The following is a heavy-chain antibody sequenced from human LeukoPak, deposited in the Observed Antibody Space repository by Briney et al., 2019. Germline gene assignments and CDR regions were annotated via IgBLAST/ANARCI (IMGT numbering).Heavy chain of an antibody. D-gene: IGHD5-12*01. CDR1: GCTFHHYA. CDR3: AKDKAPLYSGYDWDLDF. Sequence: PGGSLRLSCAASGCTFHHYAIHWVRQAPGKGLEWVSGISWNSAYIGYADSVKGRFTISRDNAKNSVYLQMNSLRAEDTALYYSAKDKAPLYSGYDWDLDFWGQGTMVTVSS. V-gene: IGHV3-9*01. CDR2: ISWNSAYI. J-gene: IGHJ4*02.